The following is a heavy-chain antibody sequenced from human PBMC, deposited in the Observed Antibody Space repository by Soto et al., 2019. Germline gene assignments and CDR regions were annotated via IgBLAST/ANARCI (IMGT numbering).Heavy chain of an antibody. CDR3: ARLDTAMPHDYYYYYGMDV. J-gene: IGHJ6*02. D-gene: IGHD5-18*01. CDR2: IYYSGST. CDR1: GGSISSSSYY. V-gene: IGHV4-39*01. Sequence: SETLSLTCTVSGGSISSSSYYWGWIRQPPGKGLEWIGSIYYSGSTYYNPSLKSRVTISVDTSKNQFSLKLSSVTAADTAVFYCARLDTAMPHDYYYYYGMDVWGQGTTVTVSS.